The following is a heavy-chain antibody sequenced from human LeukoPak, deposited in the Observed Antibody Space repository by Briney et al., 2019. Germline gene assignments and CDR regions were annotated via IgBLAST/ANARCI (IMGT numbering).Heavy chain of an antibody. D-gene: IGHD3-22*01. Sequence: GGSLRLSCAASGFTFDDYDLNWVRQAPGKGLEWVSGISWNGRNTAYAESLKGRFTISRDNAKNSLYLQMNSLRAEDTAFYYCARVQQYDKFDYWGLGTLVTVSS. V-gene: IGHV3-20*04. J-gene: IGHJ4*02. CDR3: ARVQQYDKFDY. CDR1: GFTFDDYD. CDR2: ISWNGRNT.